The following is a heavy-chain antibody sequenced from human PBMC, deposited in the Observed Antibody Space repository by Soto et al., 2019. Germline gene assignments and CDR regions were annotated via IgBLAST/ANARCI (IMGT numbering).Heavy chain of an antibody. V-gene: IGHV4-31*03. D-gene: IGHD3-3*01. CDR2: ISYSGST. CDR3: ARTSIFGVVLNAFDI. J-gene: IGHJ3*02. Sequence: QVQLQESGPGLVKPSQTLSLTCTVSGGSFSGGGYYWSWIRQHPGKGLEWMGSISYSGSTKYQPSLQSRISISVDTSKNQFSLRLTSVTAADTAIYFCARTSIFGVVLNAFDIWGQGTLVIVSS. CDR1: GGSFSGGGYY.